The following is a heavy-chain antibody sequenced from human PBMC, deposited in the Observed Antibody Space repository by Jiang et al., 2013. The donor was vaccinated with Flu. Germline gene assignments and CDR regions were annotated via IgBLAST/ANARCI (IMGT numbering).Heavy chain of an antibody. Sequence: PSQTLSLTCTVSGGSINSGNYYWSWIRQPAGKGLEWIGSIYASGSTMYNPSLTSRITMSVDTSKNQFSLKVRSVTAADTAVYYCARDLADYSGRAYYFDYWGQGTLVTVSS. CDR2: IYASGST. CDR1: GGSINSGNYY. V-gene: IGHV4-61*02. D-gene: IGHD4-11*01. CDR3: ARDLADYSGRAYYFDY. J-gene: IGHJ4*02.